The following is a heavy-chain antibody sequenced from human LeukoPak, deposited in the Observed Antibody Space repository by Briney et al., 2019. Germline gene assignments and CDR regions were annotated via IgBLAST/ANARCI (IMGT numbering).Heavy chain of an antibody. V-gene: IGHV1-2*02. CDR2: INPNSGGT. CDR1: GYTFTGYY. CDR3: ASLYYDSSGSLDY. D-gene: IGHD3-22*01. Sequence: ASVKVSCEASGYTFTGYYMHWVRQAPGQGLEWMGWINPNSGGTNYAQKFQGRVTMTRDTSISTAYMELSRLRSDDTAVYYCASLYYDSSGSLDYWGQGTLVTVSS. J-gene: IGHJ4*02.